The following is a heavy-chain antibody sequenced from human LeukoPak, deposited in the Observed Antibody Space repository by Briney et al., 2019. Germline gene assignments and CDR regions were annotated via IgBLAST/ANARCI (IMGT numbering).Heavy chain of an antibody. Sequence: PAGSLSFSCADYTFTFSYFHLDRHGQAQGQGLEWVSYLSGSSSHKTHEDSVKGRFTISRDNARNSLFRQSNSLRAEDTAIYYCARVPLSRCSSGDCFPTFDNGGQGTLVTVS. J-gene: IGHJ4*02. D-gene: IGHD2-21*02. CDR3: ARVPLSRCSSGDCFPTFDN. CDR2: LSGSSSHK. CDR1: TFTFSYFH. V-gene: IGHV3-11*05.